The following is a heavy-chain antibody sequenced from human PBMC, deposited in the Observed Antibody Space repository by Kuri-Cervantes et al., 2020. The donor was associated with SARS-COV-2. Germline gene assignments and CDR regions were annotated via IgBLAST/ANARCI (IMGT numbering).Heavy chain of an antibody. CDR2: IYHSGSI. D-gene: IGHD4-17*01. Sequence: SETLSLTGTVSGGSLSSGDYYWTWVRHPPGKGLEWIGSIYHSGSIYYNPSRKSRVTISVDTSKNQFSLKLSYVTAADTAVYYCARDQDDGDYVEVWWFDPWGQGTLVTVSS. CDR1: GGSLSSGDYY. J-gene: IGHJ5*02. CDR3: ARDQDDGDYVEVWWFDP. V-gene: IGHV4-39*07.